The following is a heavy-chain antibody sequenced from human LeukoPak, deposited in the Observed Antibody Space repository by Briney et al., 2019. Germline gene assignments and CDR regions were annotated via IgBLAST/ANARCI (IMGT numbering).Heavy chain of an antibody. Sequence: SQTLSLTCAISGDSVSSNNAAWNWIRQSPSRGLEWQGRTYYRSKWYNDYALSVKSRIIINSDTSKNQFSLQLNSVTPEDTAMYYCARTAASRVAWDYWGQGTLVTVSS. V-gene: IGHV6-1*01. J-gene: IGHJ4*02. CDR2: TYYRSKWYN. CDR1: GDSVSSNNAA. CDR3: ARTAASRVAWDY. D-gene: IGHD5-12*01.